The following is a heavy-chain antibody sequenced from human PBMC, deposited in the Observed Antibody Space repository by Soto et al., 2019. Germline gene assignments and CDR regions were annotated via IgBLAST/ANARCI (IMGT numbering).Heavy chain of an antibody. CDR1: GYTFTTSG. J-gene: IGHJ6*02. CDR3: ARQGSWPYYYYGLDV. Sequence: VQLVQSGPEVKKPGASVKVSCEASGYTFTTSGISWVRQAPGQGLEWMGWISTYNGDTNSAQKFQGRVTMTADTSTGTVYMELMSLKSDDTAVYYCARQGSWPYYYYGLDVWGQGTTVTVSS. CDR2: ISTYNGDT. V-gene: IGHV1-18*01. D-gene: IGHD1-26*01.